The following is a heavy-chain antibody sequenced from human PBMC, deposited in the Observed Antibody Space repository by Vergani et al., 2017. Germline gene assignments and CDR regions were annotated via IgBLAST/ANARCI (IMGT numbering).Heavy chain of an antibody. V-gene: IGHV1-18*04. Sequence: QVQLVQSGAEVKKPGASVKVSCKASCYTFTSYGISWVRQAPGHGLEWMGWISAYNGNTNYAQKLQGRVTMTTDTSTSTAYMELRSLRSDDTAVYYCAKDPDIVVVPAAPYYYYYYGMDVWGQGTTVTVSS. CDR1: CYTFTSYG. CDR2: ISAYNGNT. CDR3: AKDPDIVVVPAAPYYYYYYGMDV. J-gene: IGHJ6*02. D-gene: IGHD2-2*01.